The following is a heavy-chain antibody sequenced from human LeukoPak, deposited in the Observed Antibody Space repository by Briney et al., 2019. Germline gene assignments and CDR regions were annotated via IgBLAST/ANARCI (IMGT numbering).Heavy chain of an antibody. CDR1: GGSISSGSYS. CDR2: IYHSGST. J-gene: IGHJ5*02. CDR3: ARGAISDNWFDP. Sequence: PSETLSLTCAVSGGSISSGSYSWSWIRQPPGKGLEWIGYIYHSGSTYYNPSLKSRVTISVDRSKNQFSLKLSSVTAADTAVYYCARGAISDNWFDPWGQGTLVTVSS. D-gene: IGHD3-3*02. V-gene: IGHV4-30-2*01.